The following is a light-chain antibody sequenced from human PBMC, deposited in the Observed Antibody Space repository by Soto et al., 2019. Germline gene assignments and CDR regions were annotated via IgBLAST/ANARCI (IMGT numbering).Light chain of an antibody. J-gene: IGLJ1*01. Sequence: QSALTQPASVSGSPGQSITISCTGTSSDVGSYNLVSWYQQHPGKAPKVMIYEVSKRPSGVPNRFSGSKSGNTASLTISGLQAAVEADYYCCSYAGSSTYVFGTGTKLTVL. CDR1: SSDVGSYNL. CDR2: EVS. CDR3: CSYAGSSTYV. V-gene: IGLV2-23*02.